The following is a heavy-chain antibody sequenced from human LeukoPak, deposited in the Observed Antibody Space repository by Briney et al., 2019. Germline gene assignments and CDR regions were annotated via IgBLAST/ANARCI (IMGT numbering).Heavy chain of an antibody. J-gene: IGHJ4*02. CDR3: ASTQYYDYVWGSYRALDY. CDR1: GFTFSSYA. CDR2: ISGSGGST. V-gene: IGHV3-23*01. Sequence: GGSLRLSCAAPGFTFSSYAMSWVRQAPGKGLEWVSAISGSGGSTYYADSVKGRFTISRDNSKNTLYLQMNSLRAEDTAVYYCASTQYYDYVWGSYRALDYWGQGTLVTVSS. D-gene: IGHD3-16*02.